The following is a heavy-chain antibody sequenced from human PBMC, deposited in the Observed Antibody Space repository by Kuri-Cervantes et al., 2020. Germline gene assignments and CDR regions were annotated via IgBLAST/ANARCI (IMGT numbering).Heavy chain of an antibody. J-gene: IGHJ3*02. Sequence: GESLKISCAASGIAFRNAWMSWVRQAPGKGLEWVGRIKSKTGGGTTDYAAPVKGRFTISRDDSENTLSLQMNSLRAEDTAVYYCARVNVNDALDIWAQGTMVTVSS. CDR3: ARVNVNDALDI. V-gene: IGHV3-15*01. D-gene: IGHD1-1*01. CDR2: IKSKTGGGTT. CDR1: GIAFRNAW.